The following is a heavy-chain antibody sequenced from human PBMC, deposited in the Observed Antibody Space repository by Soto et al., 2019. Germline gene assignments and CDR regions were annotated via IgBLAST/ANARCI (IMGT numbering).Heavy chain of an antibody. CDR3: AREGHYDYVWGSYRPYYFDY. CDR1: GYTFTSYG. CDR2: ISAYNGNT. J-gene: IGHJ4*02. D-gene: IGHD3-16*02. Sequence: GASVKVSCKASGYTFTSYGISWVRQAPGQGLELMGWISAYNGNTNYAQKLQGRVTMTTDTSTSTAYMELRSLRSDDTAVYYCAREGHYDYVWGSYRPYYFDYWGQGTLVTVYS. V-gene: IGHV1-18*01.